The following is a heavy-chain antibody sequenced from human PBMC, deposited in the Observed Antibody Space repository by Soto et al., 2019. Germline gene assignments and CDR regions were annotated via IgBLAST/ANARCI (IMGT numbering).Heavy chain of an antibody. CDR2: IKQDGSEK. CDR3: ARQRGSYGMDV. J-gene: IGHJ6*02. Sequence: EVQLVESGGGLVQPGGSLRLSCAVSGFTFSSYWMSWVRQAPGKGLEWVANIKQDGSEKYYVDSVKGRLTISRDNAKKSLYLQMNSLRAEVTAVYYCARQRGSYGMDVWGQGTTVTVSS. D-gene: IGHD3-10*01. CDR1: GFTFSSYW. V-gene: IGHV3-7*04.